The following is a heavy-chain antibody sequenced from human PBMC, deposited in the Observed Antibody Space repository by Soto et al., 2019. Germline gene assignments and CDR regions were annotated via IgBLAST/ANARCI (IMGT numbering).Heavy chain of an antibody. J-gene: IGHJ5*02. D-gene: IGHD6-19*01. V-gene: IGHV3-7*03. CDR2: IKQDGSEK. CDR1: GFTFSSYW. Sequence: GGPLRLSCAASGFTFSSYWMSWVRQAPGKGLEWVANIKQDGSEKYYVDSVKGRFTISRDNAKNSLYLQMNSLRAEDTAVYYCARVAAVAGTRGGFDPWGQGTLVTVSS. CDR3: ARVAAVAGTRGGFDP.